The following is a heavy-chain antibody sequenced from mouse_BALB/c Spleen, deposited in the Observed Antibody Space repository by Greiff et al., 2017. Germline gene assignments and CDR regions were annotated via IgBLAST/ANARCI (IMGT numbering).Heavy chain of an antibody. D-gene: IGHD2-14*01. CDR1: GFTFSDYY. V-gene: IGHV5-4*02. CDR3: ARDRYDGAWFAY. Sequence: EVNVVESGGGLVKPGGSLKLSCAASGFTFSDYYMYWVRQTPEKRLEWVATISDGGSYTYYPDSVKGRFTISRDNAKNNLYLQMSSLKSEDTAMYYCARDRYDGAWFAYWGQGTLVTVSA. J-gene: IGHJ3*01. CDR2: ISDGGSYT.